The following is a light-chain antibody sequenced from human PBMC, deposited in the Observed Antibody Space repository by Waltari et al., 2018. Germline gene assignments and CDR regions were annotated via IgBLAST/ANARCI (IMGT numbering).Light chain of an antibody. Sequence: EVVLTQSPATLSLSPGDTATLSCRASQGVSMYLAWYQHRPGQGPRLIIYDTTNRATGIPARFGGSGSGTDFTLTISSLDPEDFAVYFCQQRSNWPMTFGGGTKVEIK. J-gene: IGKJ4*01. CDR3: QQRSNWPMT. CDR2: DTT. CDR1: QGVSMY. V-gene: IGKV3-11*01.